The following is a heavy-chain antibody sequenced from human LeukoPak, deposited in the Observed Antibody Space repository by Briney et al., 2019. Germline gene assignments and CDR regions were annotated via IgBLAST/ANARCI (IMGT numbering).Heavy chain of an antibody. Sequence: GGSLRLSCAASGFTFSSYAMSWVRQAPGKGLEWVSAISGSGGSTYYADSVKGRFTISRDNSKNTLYLQMNGLRAEDTAVYYCAKGRDSSSWYYFDYWGQGTLVTVSS. CDR1: GFTFSSYA. D-gene: IGHD6-13*01. V-gene: IGHV3-23*01. CDR3: AKGRDSSSWYYFDY. J-gene: IGHJ4*02. CDR2: ISGSGGST.